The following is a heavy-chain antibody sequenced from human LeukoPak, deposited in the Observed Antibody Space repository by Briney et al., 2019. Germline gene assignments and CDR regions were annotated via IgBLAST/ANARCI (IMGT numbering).Heavy chain of an antibody. V-gene: IGHV3-13*01. Sequence: QTGGSLRLSCAASEFTFSSYDMHWVRQGTGKGLEWVSAIDTAGYTYYPGSVKGRFTISRENAKNSLYLQMNSLRAEDTAVYYCARVRGWMYFDYWGQGTLVTVSS. CDR1: EFTFSSYD. CDR3: ARVRGWMYFDY. J-gene: IGHJ4*02. D-gene: IGHD6-19*01. CDR2: IDTAGYT.